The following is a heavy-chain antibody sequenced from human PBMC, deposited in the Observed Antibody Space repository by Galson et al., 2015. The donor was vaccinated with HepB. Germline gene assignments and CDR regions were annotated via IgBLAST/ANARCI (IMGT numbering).Heavy chain of an antibody. CDR1: GYTFTSYG. V-gene: IGHV1-18*04. CDR3: ARDRTRYCGGDCLIDY. CDR2: ISAYNGNT. J-gene: IGHJ4*02. Sequence: SCKASGYTFTSYGISWVRQAPGQGLEWMGWISAYNGNTNYAQKLQGRVTMTTDTSTSTAYMELRSLRSDDTAVYYCARDRTRYCGGDCLIDYWGQGTLVTVSS. D-gene: IGHD2-21*02.